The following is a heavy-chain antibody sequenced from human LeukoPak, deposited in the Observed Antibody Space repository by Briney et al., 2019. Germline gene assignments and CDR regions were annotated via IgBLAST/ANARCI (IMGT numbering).Heavy chain of an antibody. CDR3: ARGGDFWSGYSPDAFDI. CDR2: IYYSGST. CDR1: GGSISSYY. J-gene: IGHJ3*02. V-gene: IGHV4-59*01. D-gene: IGHD3-3*01. Sequence: PSETLSLTCTVSGGSISSYYWSWIRQPPGKGLEWIGYIYYSGSTNHNPSLKSRVTISVDTSKNQFSLKLSSVTAADTAVYYCARGGDFWSGYSPDAFDIWGQGTMVTVSS.